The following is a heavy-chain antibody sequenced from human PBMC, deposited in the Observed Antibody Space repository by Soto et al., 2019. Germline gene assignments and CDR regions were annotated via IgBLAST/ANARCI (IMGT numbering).Heavy chain of an antibody. Sequence: QVQLVQSGDEVKKPGASVKVSCKASGYIFVNYGIAWVRQAPGQGLEWMGWISPYNGNTHYATKVQGRLTMTTDTSTSTAYMDLGSLKSDDTAVYYCAMVDNYVTPPPQDVWGQGTTVTVSS. J-gene: IGHJ6*02. V-gene: IGHV1-18*01. CDR2: ISPYNGNT. CDR3: AMVDNYVTPPPQDV. CDR1: GYIFVNYG. D-gene: IGHD3-16*01.